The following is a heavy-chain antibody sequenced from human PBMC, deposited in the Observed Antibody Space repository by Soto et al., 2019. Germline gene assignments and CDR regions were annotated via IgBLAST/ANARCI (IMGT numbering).Heavy chain of an antibody. CDR2: IYYSGST. V-gene: IGHV4-59*08. CDR3: ARHLWVGSSWYLGAFDI. J-gene: IGHJ3*02. Sequence: SGCLSITCAVCSGSISSYYWSWIRQPPGKGLEWIGYIYYSGSTNYNPSLKSRVTISVDTSKNQFSLKLSSVTAADTAVYYCARHLWVGSSWYLGAFDIWGQGTMVTGSS. D-gene: IGHD6-13*01. CDR1: SGSISSYY.